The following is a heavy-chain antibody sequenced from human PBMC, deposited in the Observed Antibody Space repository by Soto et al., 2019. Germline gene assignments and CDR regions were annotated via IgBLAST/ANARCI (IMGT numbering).Heavy chain of an antibody. D-gene: IGHD1-1*01. CDR1: GFTFSSYW. J-gene: IGHJ4*02. CDR3: GRAPGGTGIIDY. Sequence: LRRSCAASGFTFSSYWMQWVRQAPGKGLVWVSRINSEGTTTTYADSVKGRFTISRDNAKNTLYLQMNSLRAEDTAVYYCGRAPGGTGIIDYWGQGTLVTVYS. V-gene: IGHV3-74*01. CDR2: INSEGTTT.